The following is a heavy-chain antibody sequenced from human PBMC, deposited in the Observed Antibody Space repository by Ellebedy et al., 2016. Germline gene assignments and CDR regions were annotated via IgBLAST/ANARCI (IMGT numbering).Heavy chain of an antibody. CDR1: GFTFSTYP. CDR2: ISFGEINE. CDR3: VRAMTTSWHNFDH. D-gene: IGHD2-2*01. V-gene: IGHV3-30-3*01. J-gene: IGHJ4*02. Sequence: GGSLRLXCAASGFTFSTYPMHWVRQAPGKGLDWVALISFGEINEYYAASVKGRFTISRDNSRNTLYLQMNSLRAEDMAVYYCVRAMTTSWHNFDHWGQGTLVTVSS.